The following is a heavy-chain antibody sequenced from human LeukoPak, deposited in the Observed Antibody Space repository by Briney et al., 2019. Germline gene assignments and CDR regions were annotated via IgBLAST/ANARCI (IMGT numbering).Heavy chain of an antibody. CDR3: ASFYSDSSGYYSAFDI. J-gene: IGHJ3*02. CDR2: MNPNSGNT. CDR1: GYTFTSYD. D-gene: IGHD3-22*01. Sequence: ASVKVSCKASGYTFTSYDINWVRQATGQGLEWMGWMNPNSGNTGYAQKFQGRVTMTRNTSISTAYMELSSLRSEDTAVYYCASFYSDSSGYYSAFDIWGQGTMVTVSS. V-gene: IGHV1-8*01.